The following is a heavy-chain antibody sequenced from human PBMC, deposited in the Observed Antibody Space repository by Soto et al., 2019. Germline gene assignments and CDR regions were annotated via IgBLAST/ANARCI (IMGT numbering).Heavy chain of an antibody. J-gene: IGHJ6*02. CDR3: TRDGPYYYGFDG. CDR2: IDYSGST. Sequence: LSLTCTVSGDSISNSDYYWNWIRQSPGKGLEWIASIDYSGSTYYNPSLKSRVVISADTSKNLFSLKLRSVTAADTALYFCTRDGPYYYGFDGWGQGTTVTVSS. V-gene: IGHV4-30-4*01. CDR1: GDSISNSDYY.